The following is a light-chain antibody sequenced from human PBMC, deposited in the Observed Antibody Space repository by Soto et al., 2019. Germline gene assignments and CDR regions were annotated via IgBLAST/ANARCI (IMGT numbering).Light chain of an antibody. CDR3: APWESSLKAVV. CDR2: DND. CDR1: SPNIGKNY. Sequence: QSVLTQPHSVSAAPGQKVTISCSGSSPNIGKNYVSWYLHLPGTAPKFLIYDNDVRASGIPDRFSGSKSGTSATLGITGLQPGDEDDYYCAPWESSLKAVVFGGGTQLTVL. J-gene: IGLJ2*01. V-gene: IGLV1-51*01.